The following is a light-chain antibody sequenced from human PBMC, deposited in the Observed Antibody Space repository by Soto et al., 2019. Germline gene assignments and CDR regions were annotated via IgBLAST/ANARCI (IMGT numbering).Light chain of an antibody. CDR1: HYVYSN. CDR2: RAS. CDR3: QQYHNLWT. V-gene: IGKV3-15*01. J-gene: IGKJ1*01. Sequence: EIVMTQSRATLSVSPGERATLSCTASHYVYSNVAWFQQRPGQAPRLLIYRASTRATGTPARFSGSGSGTEFTLTITSLQSEDFALYYCQQYHNLWTFGQGTEVEIK.